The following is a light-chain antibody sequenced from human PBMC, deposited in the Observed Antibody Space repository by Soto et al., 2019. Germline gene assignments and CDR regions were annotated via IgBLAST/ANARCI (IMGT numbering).Light chain of an antibody. V-gene: IGLV1-47*01. CDR3: SAWDDSLSAYV. CDR2: HNY. J-gene: IGLJ1*01. Sequence: QSVLTQPPSASGTPGQRVTISCSGSSSNIGSDFVYWYQQLPGTAPKLLIYHNYQRPSGVPDRFSGSKSGTSGSLAISDLRSEDDADYYCSAWDDSLSAYVFGAGTQLTVL. CDR1: SSNIGSDF.